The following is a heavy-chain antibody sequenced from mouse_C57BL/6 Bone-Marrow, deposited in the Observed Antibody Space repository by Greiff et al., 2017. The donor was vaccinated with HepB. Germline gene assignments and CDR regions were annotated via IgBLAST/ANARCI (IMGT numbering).Heavy chain of an antibody. V-gene: IGHV1-64*01. CDR3: AREGYYGPYYFDY. CDR2: IHPNSGST. CDR1: GYTFTSYW. J-gene: IGHJ2*01. Sequence: QVQLKQPGAELVKPGASVKLSCKASGYTFTSYWMHWVKQRPGQGLEWIGMIHPNSGSTNYNEKFKSKATLTVDKSSSTAYMQLSSLTSEDSAVYYCAREGYYGPYYFDYWGQGTTLTVSS. D-gene: IGHD1-1*01.